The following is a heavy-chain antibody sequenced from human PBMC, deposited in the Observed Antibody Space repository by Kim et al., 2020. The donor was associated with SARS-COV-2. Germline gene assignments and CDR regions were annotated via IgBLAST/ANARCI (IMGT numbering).Heavy chain of an antibody. D-gene: IGHD3-16*02. V-gene: IGHV5-10-1*01. CDR2: IDPSDSYT. Sequence: GESLKISCKGSGYSFTSYWISWVRQMPGKGLEWMGRIDPSDSYTNYSPSFQGHVTISADKSISTAYLQWSSLKASDTAMYYCAILDDTFGGVIVIQNYYFDSWGQGTLVTVSS. CDR1: GYSFTSYW. J-gene: IGHJ4*02. CDR3: AILDDTFGGVIVIQNYYFDS.